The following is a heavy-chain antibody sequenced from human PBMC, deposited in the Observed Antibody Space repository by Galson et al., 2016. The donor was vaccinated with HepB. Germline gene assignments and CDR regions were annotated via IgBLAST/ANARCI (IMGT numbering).Heavy chain of an antibody. V-gene: IGHV4-61*02. Sequence: LSLTCTVSGGSISSGRYFWTWIRQPAGKGLEWIGRIYPSGSTNYNPSLKSRVTISVDTSKNQFSLKLSSVTAADTAVYYCARRTSSWYYFDYWGQGTLVTVSS. CDR1: GGSISSGRYF. D-gene: IGHD2-2*01. CDR3: ARRTSSWYYFDY. CDR2: IYPSGST. J-gene: IGHJ4*02.